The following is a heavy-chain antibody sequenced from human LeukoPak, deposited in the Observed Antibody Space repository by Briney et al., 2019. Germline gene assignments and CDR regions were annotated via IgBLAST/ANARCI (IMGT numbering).Heavy chain of an antibody. CDR1: GFTFSSYG. CDR3: ATDRTSSGWYYFDY. V-gene: IGHV3-33*01. D-gene: IGHD6-19*01. CDR2: IWYDGSNK. Sequence: GGSLRLSCAASGFTFSSYGMHWVRQAPVKGLEWVAVIWYDGSNKYYADSVKGRFTISRDNSKNTLYLQMNSLRAEDTAVYYCATDRTSSGWYYFDYWGQGTLVTVSS. J-gene: IGHJ4*02.